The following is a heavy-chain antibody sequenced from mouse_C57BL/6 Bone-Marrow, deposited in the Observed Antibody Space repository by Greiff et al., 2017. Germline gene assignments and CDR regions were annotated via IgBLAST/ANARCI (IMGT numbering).Heavy chain of an antibody. CDR2: IYPGNSDT. D-gene: IGHD1-1*01. CDR1: GYTFTSYW. CDR3: TRSNYGSSYDYAMDY. J-gene: IGHJ4*01. V-gene: IGHV1-5*01. Sequence: EVQLQQSGTVLARPGASVKMSCKTSGYTFTSYWMHWVKQRPGQGLEWIGAIYPGNSDTSYNQKVKGKAKLTAATSASTAYMELSSLTNEDSAVYDCTRSNYGSSYDYAMDYWGQGTSVTVSA.